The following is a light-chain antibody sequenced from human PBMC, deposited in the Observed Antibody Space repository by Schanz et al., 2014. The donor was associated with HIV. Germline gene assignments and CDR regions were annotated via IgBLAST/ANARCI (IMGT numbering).Light chain of an antibody. CDR3: SSYTTGGTLV. CDR1: SNDVGGHNY. V-gene: IGLV2-14*03. J-gene: IGLJ3*02. CDR2: DVS. Sequence: QSALTQPASVSGSPGQSITISCTGTSNDVGGHNYVSWFQQHPGRAPKLLIYDVSNRPSGVSNRFSGSKSGNTASLTISGLQAEDEADYYCSSYTTGGTLVFGGGTKLTVL.